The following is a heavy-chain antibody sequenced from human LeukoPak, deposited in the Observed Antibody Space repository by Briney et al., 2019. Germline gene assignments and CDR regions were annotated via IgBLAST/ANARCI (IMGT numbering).Heavy chain of an antibody. Sequence: GGSLRLSCATSGFTFNSYGMNWVRQAPGKGLEWVAFVRSDGGSEYYADSVKGRFSISRDNSKRTVDLQMNSLRLEGTAIYYCAKDRYSTSSTFTINPFDYWGQGILVTVSS. CDR1: GFTFNSYG. D-gene: IGHD2-2*01. CDR3: AKDRYSTSSTFTINPFDY. CDR2: VRSDGGSE. V-gene: IGHV3-30*02. J-gene: IGHJ4*02.